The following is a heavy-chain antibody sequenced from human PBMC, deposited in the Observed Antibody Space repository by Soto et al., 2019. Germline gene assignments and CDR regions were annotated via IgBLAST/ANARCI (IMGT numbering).Heavy chain of an antibody. CDR3: ARRKERSGPYYLDS. D-gene: IGHD6-25*01. CDR1: GYTFISFD. CDR2: MNPNTGNT. V-gene: IGHV1-8*01. Sequence: QVQLVQSGAEVKKPGASVRVSCQASGYTFISFDINWVRQATGQGLEWMGWMNPNTGNTGYEQKFQVRVTMTRNTSIGTAYMELSSLTSEDTAVYYCARRKERSGPYYLDSWGQGTLVTVAS. J-gene: IGHJ4*02.